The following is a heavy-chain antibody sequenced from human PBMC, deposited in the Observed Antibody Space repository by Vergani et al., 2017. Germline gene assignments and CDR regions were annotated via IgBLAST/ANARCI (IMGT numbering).Heavy chain of an antibody. CDR3: ARRAPSMGIAAAGAFDY. Sequence: QVQLVESGGGVVQPGRSLRLSCAASGFTFSSYGMHWVRQAPGKGLEWVAVISYDGSNKYYADSVKGRFTISRDNSKNTLYLQMNSLRAEDTAVYYCARRAPSMGIAAAGAFDYWGQGTLVTVSS. CDR2: ISYDGSNK. V-gene: IGHV3-30*03. D-gene: IGHD6-13*01. CDR1: GFTFSSYG. J-gene: IGHJ4*02.